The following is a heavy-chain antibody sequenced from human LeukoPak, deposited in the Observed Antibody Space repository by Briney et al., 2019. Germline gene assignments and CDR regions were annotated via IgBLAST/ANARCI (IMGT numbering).Heavy chain of an antibody. Sequence: ASVKVSCKASGYTFSGYGISWVRQAPGQGLEWMGWISAQSGDTNYAQKLQGRVTMTTDSSTNTAYMQLGSLRSDDTAVYYCARDTGYTFNFLGRSDPLTSWGQGTLVTVSS. V-gene: IGHV1-18*01. CDR2: ISAQSGDT. CDR1: GYTFSGYG. D-gene: IGHD5-18*01. CDR3: ARDTGYTFNFLGRSDPLTS. J-gene: IGHJ4*02.